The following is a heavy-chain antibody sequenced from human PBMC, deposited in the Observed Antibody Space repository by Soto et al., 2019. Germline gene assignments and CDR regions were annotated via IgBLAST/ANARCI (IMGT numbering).Heavy chain of an antibody. CDR2: INGDGSSR. J-gene: IGHJ3*01. Sequence: VESGGGVFQSGGSLRLSCAASGFTASNFWMHWVRQAPGKGLVWVARINGDGSSRTYADSVKGRLTISRDNSKDTLFLQMNTLRVEDTTVYYCAKTRLYDNNEYHRDGFDVWGPGTAVTVSS. CDR1: GFTASNFW. V-gene: IGHV3-74*02. CDR3: AKTRLYDNNEYHRDGFDV. D-gene: IGHD3-22*01.